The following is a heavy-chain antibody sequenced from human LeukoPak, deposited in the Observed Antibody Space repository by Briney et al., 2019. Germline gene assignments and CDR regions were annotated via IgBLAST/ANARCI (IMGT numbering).Heavy chain of an antibody. CDR3: AKDESSGNGPRGYFDC. V-gene: IGHV3-23*01. J-gene: IGHJ4*02. Sequence: GGSLRLSCAASGFTFSSYAMSWVRQAPGKGLEWVLAITVGGHSTYYADSVKGRFTISRDNSKNTLYLQMNSLRAEDTAVYYCAKDESSGNGPRGYFDCWGKGTLVTVSS. CDR1: GFTFSSYA. CDR2: ITVGGHST. D-gene: IGHD2-8*01.